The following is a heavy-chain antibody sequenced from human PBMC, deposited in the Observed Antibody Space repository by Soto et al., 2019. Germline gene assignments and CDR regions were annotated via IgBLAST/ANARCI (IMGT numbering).Heavy chain of an antibody. Sequence: GESLKISCKGSGYSFTSYWIGWVRQMPGKGLEWMGIIYPGDSDTRYSPSFQGQVTISADKSISTAYLQWSSLKASDTAMYYCARQRDSSPSIYYYGMDVWGQGITVTVSS. V-gene: IGHV5-51*01. CDR1: GYSFTSYW. CDR3: ARQRDSSPSIYYYGMDV. CDR2: IYPGDSDT. J-gene: IGHJ6*02. D-gene: IGHD6-6*01.